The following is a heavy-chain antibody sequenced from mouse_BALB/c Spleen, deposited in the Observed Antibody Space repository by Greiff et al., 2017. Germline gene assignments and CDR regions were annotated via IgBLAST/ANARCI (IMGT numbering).Heavy chain of an antibody. V-gene: IGHV14-1*02. CDR2: IDPENGNT. CDR3: ARGGLLAY. Sequence: VHVKQSGAELVRPGALVKLSCKASGFNIKDYYMHWVKQRPEQGLEWIGWIDPENGNTIYDPKFQGKASITADTSSNTAYLQLSSLTSEDTAVYYCARGGLLAYWGQGTLVTVSA. J-gene: IGHJ3*01. CDR1: GFNIKDYY. D-gene: IGHD3-1*01.